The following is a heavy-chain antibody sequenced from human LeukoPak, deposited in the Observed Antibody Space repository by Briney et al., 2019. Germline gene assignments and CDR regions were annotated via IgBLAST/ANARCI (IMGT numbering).Heavy chain of an antibody. CDR3: ARGSPSFEFYRSRSPLDY. Sequence: SETLSLTRAVSGYSISSGSDWGWIRQPPGKGLEWIGSIYHSGSTYYNPSLKSRVTISVDTYKKQFSLKLSSVIAADTAVYYCARGSPSFEFYRSRSPLDYWGQGTLVTVSS. CDR2: IYHSGST. J-gene: IGHJ4*02. CDR1: GYSISSGSD. D-gene: IGHD3-16*02. V-gene: IGHV4-38-2*01.